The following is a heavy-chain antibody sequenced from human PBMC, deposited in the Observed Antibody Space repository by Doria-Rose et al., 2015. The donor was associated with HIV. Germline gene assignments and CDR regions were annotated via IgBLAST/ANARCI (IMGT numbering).Heavy chain of an antibody. J-gene: IGHJ4*02. CDR2: IYSDGRT. Sequence: NYMSWVRQAPGKGLEWVSVIYSDGRTYYADSAKGRFTVSRDNSKNTLYLQINSLRAEDTAVYYCARDPFQSWAYWGQGTLVTVSS. CDR3: ARDPFQSWAY. CDR1: NY. D-gene: IGHD3-16*01. V-gene: IGHV3-53*01.